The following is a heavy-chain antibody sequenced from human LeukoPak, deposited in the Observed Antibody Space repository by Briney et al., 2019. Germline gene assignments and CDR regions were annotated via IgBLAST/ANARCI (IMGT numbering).Heavy chain of an antibody. CDR2: LYYSGST. V-gene: IGHV4-39*01. CDR3: ARHGNWGWTFDY. Sequence: SETLSLTCTVSGGSISSSNYFWGWIRQPPGKGLEWIGSLYYSGSTYYNPSLKTRVTISVDTSKNQFSLKLSSVTAADTAVYYCARHGNWGWTFDYWGQGTLVTVSS. CDR1: GGSISSSNYF. D-gene: IGHD7-27*01. J-gene: IGHJ4*02.